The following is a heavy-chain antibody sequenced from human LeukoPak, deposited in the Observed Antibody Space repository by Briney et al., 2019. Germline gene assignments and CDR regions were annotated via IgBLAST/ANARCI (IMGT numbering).Heavy chain of an antibody. V-gene: IGHV1-18*01. CDR3: TFGPPLDGAWFDP. CDR1: GYTFTSYG. CDR2: ISAYNGNT. J-gene: IGHJ5*02. D-gene: IGHD3/OR15-3a*01. Sequence: ASVTVSCKASGYTFTSYGISWVRHAPGQGLEWMGWISAYNGNTNYAQKIQGGVTMTTDTSTSTAYMELRSPRSDDTAVYYCTFGPPLDGAWFDPWGQGTLVTVSS.